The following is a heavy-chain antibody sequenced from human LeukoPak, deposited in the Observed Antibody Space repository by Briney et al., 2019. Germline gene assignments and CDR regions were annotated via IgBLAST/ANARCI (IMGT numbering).Heavy chain of an antibody. D-gene: IGHD3-22*01. CDR1: GGSISSGTYY. J-gene: IGHJ5*02. CDR2: MSYSGST. V-gene: IGHV4-39*07. CDR3: ARMPGYYDSSGYYVAATWFDP. Sequence: SETLSLTCTVSGGSISSGTYYWGWIRQPPGKGLEWIGSMSYSGSTYYNPSLKSRVTVSVDTSKNQFSLRLSSVTAADTAVYYCARMPGYYDSSGYYVAATWFDPWGQGTLVTVSS.